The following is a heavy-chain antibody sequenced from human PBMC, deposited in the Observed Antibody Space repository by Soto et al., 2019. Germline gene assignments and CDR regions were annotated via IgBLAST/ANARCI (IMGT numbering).Heavy chain of an antibody. D-gene: IGHD6-19*01. J-gene: IGHJ6*02. Sequence: EVQLLESGGGLVQPGGSLRLSCAASGFTFSSYAMSWVRQAPGKGLEWVSAISGSGGTTYYAESVKGRFTISRDNSKNTLELKMNSLRAEDTDVYYWAKGAVAGLDYDYGMDVWGQGTTVTVSS. CDR3: AKGAVAGLDYDYGMDV. CDR2: ISGSGGTT. V-gene: IGHV3-23*01. CDR1: GFTFSSYA.